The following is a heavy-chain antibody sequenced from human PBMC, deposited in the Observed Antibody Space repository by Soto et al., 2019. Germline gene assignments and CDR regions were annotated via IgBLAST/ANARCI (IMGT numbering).Heavy chain of an antibody. CDR3: AKELGIAAAGTGARFDY. CDR1: GFSFNSNA. CDR2: ISGSGGVT. D-gene: IGHD6-13*01. Sequence: GGSLRLSCTASGFSFNSNAMSWVRQAPGKGLEWVSVISGSGGVTFYADSVKGRFTISRDNSKNTLYLQMNSLRAEDTAVYYCAKELGIAAAGTGARFDYWGKGTLVTVSS. V-gene: IGHV3-23*01. J-gene: IGHJ4*02.